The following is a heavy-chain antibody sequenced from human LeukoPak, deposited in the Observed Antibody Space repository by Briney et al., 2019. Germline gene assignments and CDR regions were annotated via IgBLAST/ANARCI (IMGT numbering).Heavy chain of an antibody. D-gene: IGHD2-21*02. Sequence: GASVKVSCKASGGTFSSYAISWVRQAPGQGLEWMGGIIPIFGTANYAQKFQGRVTITTDESTSTAYMELSSLRSEDTAVYYCARGATYCGGDCYSPWGQGTLVTVSS. V-gene: IGHV1-69*05. CDR3: ARGATYCGGDCYSP. CDR1: GGTFSSYA. J-gene: IGHJ5*02. CDR2: IIPIFGTA.